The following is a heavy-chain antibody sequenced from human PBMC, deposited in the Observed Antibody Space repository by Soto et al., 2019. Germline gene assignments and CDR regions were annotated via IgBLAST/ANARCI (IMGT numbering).Heavy chain of an antibody. Sequence: PGGSLRLSCAASGFTFSSYGMHWVRQAPGKGLEWVAVISYDGSNKYYADSVKGRFTISRDNSKNTLYLQMNSLRAEDTAVYYCEKGSGYRTLDYWGQGNLVTVSS. J-gene: IGHJ4*02. CDR3: EKGSGYRTLDY. V-gene: IGHV3-30*18. CDR1: GFTFSSYG. CDR2: ISYDGSNK. D-gene: IGHD5-18*01.